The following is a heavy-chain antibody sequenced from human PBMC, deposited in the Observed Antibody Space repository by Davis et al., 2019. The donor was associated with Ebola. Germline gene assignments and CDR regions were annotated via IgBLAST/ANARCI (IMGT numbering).Heavy chain of an antibody. J-gene: IGHJ4*02. CDR1: GGSISSSSYY. D-gene: IGHD5-12*01. V-gene: IGHV4-39*01. Sequence: SETLSLTCTVSGGSISSSSYYWGWIRQPPGKGLEWIGSIYYSGSTYYNPSLKSRVTISVDTSKNQFSLKLDSVTAADTAVYYCARLIVATGGYDIWGQGTRVTVSS. CDR3: ARLIVATGGYDI. CDR2: IYYSGST.